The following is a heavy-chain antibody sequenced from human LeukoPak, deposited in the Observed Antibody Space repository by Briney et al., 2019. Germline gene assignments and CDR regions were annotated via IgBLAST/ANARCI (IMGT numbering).Heavy chain of an antibody. V-gene: IGHV3-30*02. CDR3: AEDFWSGSFNYYMDV. CDR2: IRYDGSNK. Sequence: PGGSLRLSCAASGFTFSSYGMHWVRQAPGKGLEWVAFIRYDGSNKYYADSVKGRFTISRDNSKNTLYLQMNSLRAEDTAVYYCAEDFWSGSFNYYMDVWGKGTTVTVSS. J-gene: IGHJ6*03. D-gene: IGHD3-3*01. CDR1: GFTFSSYG.